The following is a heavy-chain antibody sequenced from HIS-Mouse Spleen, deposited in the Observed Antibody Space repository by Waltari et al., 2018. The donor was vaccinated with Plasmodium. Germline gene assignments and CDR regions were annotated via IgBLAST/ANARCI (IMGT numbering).Heavy chain of an antibody. CDR3: ARGLRGHYWYFDL. CDR2: INHSGST. V-gene: IGHV4-34*01. D-gene: IGHD3-10*01. Sequence: QVQLQQWGAGLLKPSETLSLTCAVYGGSFSGYYWSWIRQPPGKGLEWIGEINHSGSTNYNPSLKSRVTISVDTSKNHFSLKLSSVTAADTAVYYCARGLRGHYWYFDLWGRGTLVTVSS. J-gene: IGHJ2*01. CDR1: GGSFSGYY.